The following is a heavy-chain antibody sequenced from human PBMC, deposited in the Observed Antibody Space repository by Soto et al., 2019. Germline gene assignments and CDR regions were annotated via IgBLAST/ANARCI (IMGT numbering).Heavy chain of an antibody. V-gene: IGHV1-69*04. CDR2: IIPILGIA. CDR3: ARGPLVVLNYFES. Sequence: SVKVSCKASGYTFTSYGISWVRQAPGQGLEWMGRIIPILGIANYAQKFQGRVTITADKSTSTAYMELSSLTSDDTAMYFCARGPLVVLNYFESWGQGTLVTVS. CDR1: GYTFTSYG. J-gene: IGHJ4*02.